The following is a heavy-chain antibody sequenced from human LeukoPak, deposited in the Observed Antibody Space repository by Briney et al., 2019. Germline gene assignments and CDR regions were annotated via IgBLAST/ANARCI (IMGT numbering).Heavy chain of an antibody. CDR1: GYTFTGYY. J-gene: IGHJ4*02. CDR3: ARGIAVRRSDY. Sequence: ASVKVSCTASGYTFTGYYIHWVRQAPGQGLEWMGWINPNSGGTNYAQTFQGRVTMTRDTSISTAYMELSRLRSDDTAVYYCARGIAVRRSDYWGQGTLVTVSS. D-gene: IGHD6-6*01. V-gene: IGHV1-2*02. CDR2: INPNSGGT.